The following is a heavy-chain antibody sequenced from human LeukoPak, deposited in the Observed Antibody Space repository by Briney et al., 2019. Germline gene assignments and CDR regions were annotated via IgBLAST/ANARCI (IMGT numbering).Heavy chain of an antibody. CDR1: GFTFTEYS. J-gene: IGHJ6*03. D-gene: IGHD3-10*01. Sequence: GGSLRLSCAASGFTFTEYSIIWVRQAPGKGLEWVSFISDISDRSSTIHYADSVKGRFTIPRDNAERSVYLQMNSLRADDTAVYYCARVRGPTLKTCYMDVWGTGTTVTVSS. CDR3: ARVRGPTLKTCYMDV. CDR2: ISDRSSTI. V-gene: IGHV3-48*04.